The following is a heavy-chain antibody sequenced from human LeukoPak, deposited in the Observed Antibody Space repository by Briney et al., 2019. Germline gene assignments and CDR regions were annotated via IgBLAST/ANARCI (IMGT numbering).Heavy chain of an antibody. D-gene: IGHD1-26*01. Sequence: PSETLSLTCTVSRGSVSSSSYYWGWIRQPPGKGLEWIGSIYYNEYTYYNPSLKSRVTISVDTSKNQFSLKLSSVTAADTAVYYCARDEYSGSYYGLSWFDPWGPGTLVTVSS. J-gene: IGHJ5*02. V-gene: IGHV4-39*02. CDR3: ARDEYSGSYYGLSWFDP. CDR1: RGSVSSSSYY. CDR2: IYYNEYT.